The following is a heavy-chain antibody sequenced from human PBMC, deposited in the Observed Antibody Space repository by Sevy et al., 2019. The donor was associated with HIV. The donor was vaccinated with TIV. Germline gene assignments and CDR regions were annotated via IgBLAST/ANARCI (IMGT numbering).Heavy chain of an antibody. Sequence: GESLKISCAASGFTFSSYAMSWVRQAPGKGLEWVSAISGSGGSTYYADSVKGRFTISRDNSKNTLYLQMNSLRAEDTAVYYCAKSLRSALFDYWGQGTLVTVSS. V-gene: IGHV3-23*01. CDR3: AKSLRSALFDY. CDR1: GFTFSSYA. D-gene: IGHD3-16*02. J-gene: IGHJ4*02. CDR2: ISGSGGST.